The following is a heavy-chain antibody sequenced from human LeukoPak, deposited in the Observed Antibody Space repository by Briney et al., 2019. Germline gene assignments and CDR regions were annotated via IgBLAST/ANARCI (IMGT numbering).Heavy chain of an antibody. V-gene: IGHV4-59*08. CDR2: IYYSGST. Sequence: SETLSLTCTVSGGSISSYYWSWIRQPPGKGLEWIGYIYYSGSTNYNPSLKSRVTISVDTSKNQFSLKLSSVTAADTAVYYCARQGIVVVPAAIEYYFDYWGQGTLVTVSS. J-gene: IGHJ4*02. CDR3: ARQGIVVVPAAIEYYFDY. CDR1: GGSISSYY. D-gene: IGHD2-2*01.